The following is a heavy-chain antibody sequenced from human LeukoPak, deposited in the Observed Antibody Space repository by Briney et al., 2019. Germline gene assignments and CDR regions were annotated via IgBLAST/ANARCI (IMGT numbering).Heavy chain of an antibody. CDR1: GYSFTSYD. D-gene: IGHD3-22*01. CDR2: MNPDSGNT. CDR3: AREYRDSSGSYLLTPFDY. V-gene: IGHV1-8*01. Sequence: GASVKVSCKASGYSFTSYDVNWVRQAPGQGLEWLGWMNPDSGNTGSAQKFQGRVSMTRDTSTRTAYMELRSLRSEDTAVYYCAREYRDSSGSYLLTPFDYWGQGTLVTVSS. J-gene: IGHJ4*02.